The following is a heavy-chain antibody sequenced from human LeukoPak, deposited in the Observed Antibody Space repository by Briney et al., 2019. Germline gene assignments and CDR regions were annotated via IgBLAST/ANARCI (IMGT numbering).Heavy chain of an antibody. Sequence: GGSLRLSCAASGFTFSIYGRHWVRQAPGKGLEWVAVISYDGSNEYYADSVKGRFTISRDNSKNTLYLQMNSLRPEDAAVYYCARDYFCSSTSCSATGAFDIWGQGTMVTVSS. J-gene: IGHJ3*02. CDR1: GFTFSIYG. CDR2: ISYDGSNE. CDR3: ARDYFCSSTSCSATGAFDI. V-gene: IGHV3-30*03. D-gene: IGHD2-2*01.